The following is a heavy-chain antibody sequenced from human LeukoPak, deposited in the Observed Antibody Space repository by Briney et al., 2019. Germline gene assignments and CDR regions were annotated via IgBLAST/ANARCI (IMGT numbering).Heavy chain of an antibody. CDR3: ARERRAAASD. V-gene: IGHV3-23*01. CDR2: ISGSGGST. J-gene: IGHJ4*02. Sequence: PGGSLRLSCAASGFTFSDHYIDWVRQAPGKGLEWVSAISGSGGSTYYADSVKGRFTISRDNSKNTLYLQMNSLRAEDTAVYYCARERRAAASDWGQGTLVTVSS. D-gene: IGHD6-13*01. CDR1: GFTFSDHY.